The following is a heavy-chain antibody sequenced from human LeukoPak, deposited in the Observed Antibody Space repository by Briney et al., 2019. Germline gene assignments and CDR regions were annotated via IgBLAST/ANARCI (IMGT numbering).Heavy chain of an antibody. J-gene: IGHJ4*02. V-gene: IGHV4-30-4*08. CDR1: GGSISSGDYY. CDR2: IYYSGST. Sequence: PSQTLSLTCTVSGGSISSGDYYWSWIRQPPGKGLEWIGYIYYSGSTYYNPSLKSRVTISVDTSKNQFSLKLSSVTAADTAVYYCARAPLWSGYYDYWGQGTLVTVSS. D-gene: IGHD3-3*01. CDR3: ARAPLWSGYYDY.